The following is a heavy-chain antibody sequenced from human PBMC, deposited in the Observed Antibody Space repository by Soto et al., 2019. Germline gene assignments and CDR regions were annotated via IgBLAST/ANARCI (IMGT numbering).Heavy chain of an antibody. V-gene: IGHV3-33*01. Sequence: GGSLRLSCAASGFTFSSYGMHWVRQAPGKGLEWVAVIWYDGSNKYYADSVKGRFTISRDNSKNTLYLQMNSLRAEDTAVYYCARDKPYYDFWSGTLYYYYGMDVWGQGTTVTVSS. CDR1: GFTFSSYG. D-gene: IGHD3-3*01. CDR2: IWYDGSNK. J-gene: IGHJ6*02. CDR3: ARDKPYYDFWSGTLYYYYGMDV.